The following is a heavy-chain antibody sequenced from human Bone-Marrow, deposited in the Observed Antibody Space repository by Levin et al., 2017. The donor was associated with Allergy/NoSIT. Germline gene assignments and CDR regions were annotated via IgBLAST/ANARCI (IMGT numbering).Heavy chain of an antibody. J-gene: IGHJ4*02. D-gene: IGHD5-18*01. Sequence: PGGSLRLSCAASGFSFSDYTLNWVRQAPGKGLEWLSSISGTSNYIYYADSMKGRITISRDNAKNSLFLQVNSLRVEDTALYYCVKEGRQWIHWGDFFDSWGQGTLVTVSS. CDR2: ISGTSNYI. CDR3: VKEGRQWIHWGDFFDS. CDR1: GFSFSDYT. V-gene: IGHV3-21*01.